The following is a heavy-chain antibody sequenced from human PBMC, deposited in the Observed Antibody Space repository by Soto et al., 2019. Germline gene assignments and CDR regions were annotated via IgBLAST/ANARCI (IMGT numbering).Heavy chain of an antibody. CDR1: VGPITRGGSY. Sequence: QGHLQEGGPGLVKPSKTLSLTCTVSVGPITRGGSYWTWIRRHPGKALDWIGYIYSSGSTYYNPSLKSRVTISVDTSKNQFSLKLSSVTAADTAVYYCARDWGPSVTPGAFDIWGQGTMVTVSS. CDR3: ARDWGPSVTPGAFDI. V-gene: IGHV4-31*03. J-gene: IGHJ3*02. CDR2: IYSSGST. D-gene: IGHD3-16*01.